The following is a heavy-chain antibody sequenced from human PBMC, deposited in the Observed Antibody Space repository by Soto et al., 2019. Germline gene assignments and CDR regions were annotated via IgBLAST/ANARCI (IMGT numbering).Heavy chain of an antibody. CDR3: VRSYDSEYYYYYYGMDV. Sequence: PSETLSLTCTVSGGSISSYYWGWIRQPPGKGLEWIGSIYYSGSTYYNPSLKSRVTISVDTSKNQFSLKLSSVTAADTAVYYCVRSYDSEYYYYYYGMDVWGQGTTVTVS. V-gene: IGHV4-39*01. CDR1: GGSISSYY. J-gene: IGHJ6*02. D-gene: IGHD5-12*01. CDR2: IYYSGST.